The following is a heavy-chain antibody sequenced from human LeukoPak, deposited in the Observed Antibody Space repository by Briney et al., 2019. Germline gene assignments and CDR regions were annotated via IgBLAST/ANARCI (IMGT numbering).Heavy chain of an antibody. J-gene: IGHJ4*02. V-gene: IGHV1-18*01. CDR3: ARDRTYYYGSGSYLSVDY. Sequence: GASVKVSCRASGYTFTSYGISWVRQAPGQGLEWMGWISAYNGNTNYAQKLQGRVTMTTDTSTSTAYMELRSLRSDDTAVYYCARDRTYYYGSGSYLSVDYWGQGTLVTVSS. CDR2: ISAYNGNT. CDR1: GYTFTSYG. D-gene: IGHD3-10*01.